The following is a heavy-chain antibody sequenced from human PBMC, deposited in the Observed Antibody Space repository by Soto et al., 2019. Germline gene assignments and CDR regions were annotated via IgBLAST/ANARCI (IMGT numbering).Heavy chain of an antibody. V-gene: IGHV1-18*01. CDR2: ISAYNGNT. CDR3: ASSYFGGECYSVYYYYGMDV. D-gene: IGHD2-21*01. Sequence: QVQLVQSGAEVKKPGASVKVSCKASGYTFTSYGISWVRQAPGQGLEWRGWISAYNGNTNYAQKLQGRVTMTTDTSTSTSYMELRSLRSDDTAVYYCASSYFGGECYSVYYYYGMDVWGQGNRVTVSS. CDR1: GYTFTSYG. J-gene: IGHJ6*02.